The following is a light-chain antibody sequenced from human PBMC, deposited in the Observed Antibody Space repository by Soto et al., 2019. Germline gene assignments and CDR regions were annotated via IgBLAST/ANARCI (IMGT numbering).Light chain of an antibody. CDR1: SSDVGAYNY. J-gene: IGLJ3*02. CDR3: SSYTTTNTLWV. Sequence: QSALTQPASVSGSPGQSITISCTGTSSDVGAYNYVSWYQQHPGKAPKLIISEVSDRPSGVSNRFSGSKSGNTASLTISGLQAEDEAVYFCSSYTTTNTLWVFGGGTKLTVL. CDR2: EVS. V-gene: IGLV2-14*01.